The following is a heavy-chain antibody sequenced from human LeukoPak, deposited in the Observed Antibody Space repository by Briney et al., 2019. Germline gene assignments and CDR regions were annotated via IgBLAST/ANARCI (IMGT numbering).Heavy chain of an antibody. CDR3: ARDLYSSVRLKD. CDR1: GFTFSSYS. J-gene: IGHJ4*02. D-gene: IGHD6-19*01. CDR2: ISSSSSYI. Sequence: GGSLRLSCAASGFTFSSYSMNWVRQAPGKGLEWVSSISSSSSYIYYADSVKGRFTISRDNAKNSLYLQMNSLRAEDTAVYYCARDLYSSVRLKDWGQGTLVTVSS. V-gene: IGHV3-21*01.